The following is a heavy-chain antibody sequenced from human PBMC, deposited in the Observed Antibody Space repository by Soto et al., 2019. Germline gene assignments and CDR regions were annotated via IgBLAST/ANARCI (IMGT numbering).Heavy chain of an antibody. D-gene: IGHD3-22*01. CDR3: ARSSITMIVVVISDAFDI. CDR2: IIPIFGTA. V-gene: IGHV1-69*13. Sequence: SVKVSCKASGGTFSSYAISWVRQAPGQGLEWMGGIIPIFGTANYAQKFQGRVTITADESTSTAYMELSSLRSEDTAVYYCARSSITMIVVVISDAFDIWGQGTMVTVSS. J-gene: IGHJ3*02. CDR1: GGTFSSYA.